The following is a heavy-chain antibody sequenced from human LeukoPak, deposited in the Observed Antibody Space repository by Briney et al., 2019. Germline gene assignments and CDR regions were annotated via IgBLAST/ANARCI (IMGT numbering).Heavy chain of an antibody. D-gene: IGHD3-22*01. CDR2: IYSGGST. V-gene: IGHV3-53*01. CDR3: ARDQGGYLGY. J-gene: IGHJ4*02. CDR1: GFTFSSYA. Sequence: PGGSLRLSCAASGFTFSSYAMHWVRQAPGKGLEWVSVIYSGGSTYYADSVKGRFTISRDNSKNTLYLQMNSLRAEDTAVYYCARDQGGYLGYWGQGTLVTVSS.